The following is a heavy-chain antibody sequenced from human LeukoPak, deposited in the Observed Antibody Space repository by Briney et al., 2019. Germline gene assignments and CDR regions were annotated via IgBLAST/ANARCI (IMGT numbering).Heavy chain of an antibody. V-gene: IGHV3-7*01. D-gene: IGHD4-11*01. CDR2: IKQGGSEI. Sequence: YPGGSLRLSCSASGVTFSRCSMSWVSQAPGKGLEYVALIKQGGSEIYHMDSVKGRFTISRDDATNSLYLQMNSLRVEDTALYYCARDRESESDSEGDYWGQGTLVTVSS. CDR3: ARDRESESDSEGDY. J-gene: IGHJ4*02. CDR1: GVTFSRCS.